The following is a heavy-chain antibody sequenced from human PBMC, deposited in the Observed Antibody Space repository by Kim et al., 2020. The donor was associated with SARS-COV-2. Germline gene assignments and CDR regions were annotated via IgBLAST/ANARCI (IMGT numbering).Heavy chain of an antibody. V-gene: IGHV3-30*04. CDR3: ARGEYYYDSSGLSHFDY. CDR1: GFTFSSYA. Sequence: GGSLRLSCAASGFTFSSYAMHWVRQAPGKGLEWVAVISYDGSNKYYADSVKGRFTISRDNSKNTLYLQMNSLRAEDTAVYYCARGEYYYDSSGLSHFDYWGQGTLVTVSS. J-gene: IGHJ4*02. D-gene: IGHD3-22*01. CDR2: ISYDGSNK.